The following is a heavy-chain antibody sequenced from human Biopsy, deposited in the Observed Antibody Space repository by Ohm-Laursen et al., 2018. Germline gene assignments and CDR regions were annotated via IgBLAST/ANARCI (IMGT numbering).Heavy chain of an antibody. J-gene: IGHJ1*01. D-gene: IGHD4-23*01. CDR2: ISHTGYT. Sequence: SKTLSLTYTVSGGSFTGHYWTWIRQPPGKGLEWIGHISHTGYTSYKSSLKSRVTISLDTSRKHFSLRLTSLAAADTAVYYCARGSNEYGGLYFPHWGQGTLVTVSS. CDR1: GGSFTGHY. V-gene: IGHV4-59*11. CDR3: ARGSNEYGGLYFPH.